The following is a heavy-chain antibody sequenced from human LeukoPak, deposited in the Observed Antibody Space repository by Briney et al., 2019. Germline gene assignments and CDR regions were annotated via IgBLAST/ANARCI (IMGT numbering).Heavy chain of an antibody. CDR2: IYYSATT. J-gene: IGHJ3*02. D-gene: IGHD3-22*01. CDR1: GGSISSSDNY. CDR3: AREKTAYYYDSSGHSEGAFDI. Sequence: SETLSLTCTVSGGSISSSDNYWTWIRQPPGKGLEWIGSIYYSATTYFNLSLKSRLTMSVDTSKNQFSLKLNSVTAADTAVYYCAREKTAYYYDSSGHSEGAFDIWGRGTMVTVSS. V-gene: IGHV4-30-4*01.